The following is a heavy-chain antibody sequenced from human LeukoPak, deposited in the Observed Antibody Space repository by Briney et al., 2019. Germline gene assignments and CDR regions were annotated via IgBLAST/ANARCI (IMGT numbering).Heavy chain of an antibody. D-gene: IGHD3-22*01. CDR1: GGSISSSSYY. CDR3: ARRSRSGYSTFSPFDY. CDR2: IYYSGST. Sequence: SETLSLTCTVSGGSISSSSYYWGWIRQPPGKGLEWIGSIYYSGSTYYNPYLKSQVTISVDTSKIQFSLKLSSVTAADTAVYYCARRSRSGYSTFSPFDYWGQGTLVTVSS. J-gene: IGHJ4*02. V-gene: IGHV4-39*01.